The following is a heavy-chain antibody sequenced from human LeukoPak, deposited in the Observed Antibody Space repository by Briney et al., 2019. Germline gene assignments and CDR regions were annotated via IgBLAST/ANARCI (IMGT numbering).Heavy chain of an antibody. Sequence: GASVTVSFTSSGYTFNTYHIHWVRQAPGQGHEWMGIIKPSGGTTTYAQKFQGRVTMTRDTSTSTVYMELSSLTSDDTAVYYCARDYGGNWGTYNYFDLWGRGTLVTVSS. CDR3: ARDYGGNWGTYNYFDL. CDR2: IKPSGGTT. CDR1: GYTFNTYH. J-gene: IGHJ2*01. V-gene: IGHV1-46*02. D-gene: IGHD7-27*01.